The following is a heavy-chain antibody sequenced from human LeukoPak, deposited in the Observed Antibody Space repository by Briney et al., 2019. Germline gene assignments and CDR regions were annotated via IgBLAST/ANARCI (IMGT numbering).Heavy chain of an antibody. Sequence: SETLSLTCAVYGGSFSGYYWSWIRQPPGKGLEWIGEINHSGSTNYNPSLKSRVTISGDTSKNQVSLKLSSVTAADTAVYYCARGPKLGYNWFDPWGQGTLVTVSS. CDR2: INHSGST. CDR1: GGSFSGYY. J-gene: IGHJ5*02. D-gene: IGHD6-13*01. CDR3: ARGPKLGYNWFDP. V-gene: IGHV4-34*01.